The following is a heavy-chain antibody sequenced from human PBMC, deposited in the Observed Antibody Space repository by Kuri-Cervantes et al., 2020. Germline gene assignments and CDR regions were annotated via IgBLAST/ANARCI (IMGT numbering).Heavy chain of an antibody. Sequence: GESLKISCAASGFTVSSNYMRWVRQAPGKGLVWVSGFYFFGNTYYADSVKGRFTISRDNAKNSLFLQMNSLRAEDTAVYYCARSGGWRSWFDPWGQGTLVTVSS. CDR2: FYFFGNT. CDR1: GFTVSSNY. CDR3: ARSGGWRSWFDP. V-gene: IGHV3-66*01. J-gene: IGHJ5*02. D-gene: IGHD3-3*01.